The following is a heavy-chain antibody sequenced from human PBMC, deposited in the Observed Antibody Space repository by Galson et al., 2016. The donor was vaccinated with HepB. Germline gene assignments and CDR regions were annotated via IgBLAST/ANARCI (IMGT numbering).Heavy chain of an antibody. J-gene: IGHJ6*02. CDR3: ATEYVLRSLESSSYYFRGLDV. CDR1: GFSFSNFA. CDR2: INGGGGKT. D-gene: IGHD3-16*01. Sequence: SLRLSCAASGFSFSNFAMTWVRQAPGKGLEWVSTINGGGGKTYHADSVKGRFTISRDNSNNSLYLQMNSLRAEDTAVYYCATEYVLRSLESSSYYFRGLDVGGQGTTVTVSS. V-gene: IGHV3-23*01.